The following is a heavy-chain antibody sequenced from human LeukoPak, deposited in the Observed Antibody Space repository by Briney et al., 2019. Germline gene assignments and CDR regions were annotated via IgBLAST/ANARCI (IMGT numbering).Heavy chain of an antibody. J-gene: IGHJ6*03. CDR3: ARMSSTEIYYFYYMDV. CDR1: GFTFSSFG. D-gene: IGHD6-6*01. CDR2: IRFDGSNK. Sequence: GGSLRLSCVASGFTFSSFGMHWVRQAPGKGLEWVAFIRFDGSNKYYADSVKGRFTISRDNSKNTLYLQVDSLRAEDTAVYYCARMSSTEIYYFYYMDVWGKGTTVTVSS. V-gene: IGHV3-30*02.